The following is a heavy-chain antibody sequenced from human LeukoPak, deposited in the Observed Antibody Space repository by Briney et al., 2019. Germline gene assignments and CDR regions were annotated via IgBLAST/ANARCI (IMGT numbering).Heavy chain of an antibody. CDR2: ISYDGSNK. CDR3: ARTLLAAAGHYYGMDV. J-gene: IGHJ6*02. Sequence: PGGSLRLSCAASGFTFSSYAMHWVRQAPGKGLEWVAVISYDGSNKYYADSVKGRFTISRDNSKNTLYLQMNSLRAEDTAVYYCARTLLAAAGHYYGMDVWGQGTTVTVSS. CDR1: GFTFSSYA. V-gene: IGHV3-30*04. D-gene: IGHD6-13*01.